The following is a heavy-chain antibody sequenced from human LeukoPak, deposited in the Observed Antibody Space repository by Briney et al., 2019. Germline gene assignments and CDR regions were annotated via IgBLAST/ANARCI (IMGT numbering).Heavy chain of an antibody. D-gene: IGHD5-24*01. Sequence: GGSLRLSCAASGFIFSIYGMHWVRQAPGKGLEWVAVISYDGSNKYYADSVKGRFTISRDNSKNTLYLQMNSLRADDTAVYYCAKEGRRDGYNYLFDYWGQGTLVTVSS. V-gene: IGHV3-30*18. CDR2: ISYDGSNK. J-gene: IGHJ4*02. CDR3: AKEGRRDGYNYLFDY. CDR1: GFIFSIYG.